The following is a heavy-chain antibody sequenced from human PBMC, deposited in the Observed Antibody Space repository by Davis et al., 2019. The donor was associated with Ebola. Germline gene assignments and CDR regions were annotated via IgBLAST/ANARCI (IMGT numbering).Heavy chain of an antibody. CDR1: GFTFSDYY. V-gene: IGHV3-11*06. CDR2: ISSTSSYT. Sequence: GESLKISCAASGFTFSDYYMNWIRQAPGKGLEWVSYISSTSSYTNSADSVKGRFTISRDNSKKTLYLHMNGLTADDSAVYYCARWAPNDYWGLGTLVTVSS. J-gene: IGHJ4*02. CDR3: ARWAPNDY.